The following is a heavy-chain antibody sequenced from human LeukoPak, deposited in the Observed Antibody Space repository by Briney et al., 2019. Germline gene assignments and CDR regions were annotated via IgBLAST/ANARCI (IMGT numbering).Heavy chain of an antibody. CDR1: GGSISSYY. J-gene: IGHJ3*02. Sequence: SETLSLTCTVSGGSISSYYWSWIRQPPGKGLEWIGYIYYSGGTNYNPSLKSRVTISVDTSKNQFSLKLSSVTAADTAVYYCARDSYYDNSGEGAFDIWGQGTMVTVSS. CDR2: IYYSGGT. V-gene: IGHV4-59*01. CDR3: ARDSYYDNSGEGAFDI. D-gene: IGHD3-22*01.